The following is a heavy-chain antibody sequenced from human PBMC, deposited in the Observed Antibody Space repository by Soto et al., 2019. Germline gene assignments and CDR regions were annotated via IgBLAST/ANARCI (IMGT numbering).Heavy chain of an antibody. D-gene: IGHD2-2*01. V-gene: IGHV3-11*01. J-gene: IGHJ4*02. CDR2: IDSGDGTT. CDR1: GFDFGDYY. CDR3: LRPYYSSNWFPFDR. Sequence: SLRLSCTGSGFDFGDYYMSWIRQAPGKGLEWVSYIDSGDGTTYYTDSVKGRFTISRDNAKKTVYLQMSSLRVEDTALYYCLRPYYSSNWFPFDRWGQGSLVTVSS.